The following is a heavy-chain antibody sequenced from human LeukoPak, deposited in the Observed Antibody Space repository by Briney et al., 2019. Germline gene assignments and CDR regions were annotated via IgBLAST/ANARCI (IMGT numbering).Heavy chain of an antibody. D-gene: IGHD2-21*02. V-gene: IGHV3-23*01. CDR3: AKSFDRNCGGDCYDDY. CDR1: GFTFTNYA. CDR2: ISGSGGST. Sequence: GGSLRLSCAASGFTFTNYAMNWVRQAPGKGLEWVSAISGSGGSTYYADSVKGRFTISRDNSKNTLYLQMNSLRAEDTVVYYCAKSFDRNCGGDCYDDYWGQGTLVTVSS. J-gene: IGHJ4*02.